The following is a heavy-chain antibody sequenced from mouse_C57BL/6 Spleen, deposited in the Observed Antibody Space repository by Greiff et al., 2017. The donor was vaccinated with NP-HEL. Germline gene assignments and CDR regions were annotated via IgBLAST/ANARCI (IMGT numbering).Heavy chain of an antibody. CDR2: ISYSGSP. CDR1: GYSITSGYD. Sequence: EVKLLESGPGMVKPSQSLSLTCTVTGYSITSGYDWHWIRHFPGNKLEWMGYISYSGSPNYNPSPKSRLPFPHDTSKNHYFLKLSSVSAEDTATYYCAREGHYCGSGGYAYWGQGTLVAVSA. D-gene: IGHD1-1*01. V-gene: IGHV3-1*01. J-gene: IGHJ3*01. CDR3: AREGHYCGSGGYAY.